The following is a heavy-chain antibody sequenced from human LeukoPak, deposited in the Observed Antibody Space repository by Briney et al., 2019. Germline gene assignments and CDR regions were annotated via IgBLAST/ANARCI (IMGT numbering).Heavy chain of an antibody. CDR1: GFTLRSYA. J-gene: IGHJ4*02. CDR2: ISSNGGST. CDR3: ARDGSGWAFDY. Sequence: PGGSLRLSCAASGFTLRSYAMHWVRQAPGKGLEYVSAISSNGGSTYYANSVKGRFTISRDNSKNTLYLQMGSLGAEDMAVYYCARDGSGWAFDYWGQGTLVTVSS. D-gene: IGHD6-19*01. V-gene: IGHV3-64*01.